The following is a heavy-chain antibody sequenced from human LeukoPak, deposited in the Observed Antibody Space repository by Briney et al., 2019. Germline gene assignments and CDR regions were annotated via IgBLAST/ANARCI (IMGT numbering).Heavy chain of an antibody. CDR1: GYTFTGYY. CDR3: ARDWPIVGASFVGAFDI. J-gene: IGHJ3*02. D-gene: IGHD1-26*01. CDR2: INTNTGNP. Sequence: ASVKVSCKASGYTFTGYYMHWVRQAPGQGLEWMGWINTNTGNPTYAQGFTGRFVFSLDTSVSTAYLQISSLKAEDTAVYYCARDWPIVGASFVGAFDIWGQGTMVTVSS. V-gene: IGHV7-4-1*02.